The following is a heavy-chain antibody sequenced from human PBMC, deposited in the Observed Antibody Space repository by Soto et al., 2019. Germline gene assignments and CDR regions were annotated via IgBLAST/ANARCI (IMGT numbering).Heavy chain of an antibody. V-gene: IGHV4-34*01. D-gene: IGHD4-17*01. CDR1: GGSFSGYY. CDR2: INHSGST. J-gene: IGHJ4*02. Sequence: SETLSLTCAVYGGSFSGYYWSWIRQPPGKGLEWIGEINHSGSTNYNPSLKSRVTISVDTSKNQFSLKLSSVTAADTAVYYCARRYGPSFDYWGQGTLVTVSS. CDR3: ARRYGPSFDY.